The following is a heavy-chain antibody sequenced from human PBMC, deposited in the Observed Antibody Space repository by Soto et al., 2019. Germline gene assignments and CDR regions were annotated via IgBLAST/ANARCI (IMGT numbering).Heavy chain of an antibody. D-gene: IGHD3-22*01. CDR2: ISYDGSNK. CDR1: GFTFSSYG. Sequence: QVQLVESGGGVVQPGRSLRLSCAASGFTFSSYGMHWVRQAPGKGLEWVAVISYDGSNKYYADSVKGRFTISRDNSKNTLYLQMNGLRAEDTAVYYFAKDGPYYDSSGYYYTAPYYFDYWGQGTLVTVSS. J-gene: IGHJ4*02. CDR3: AKDGPYYDSSGYYYTAPYYFDY. V-gene: IGHV3-30*18.